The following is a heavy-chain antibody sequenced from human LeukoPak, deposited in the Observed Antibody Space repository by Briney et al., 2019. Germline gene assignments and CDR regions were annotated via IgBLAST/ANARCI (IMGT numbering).Heavy chain of an antibody. CDR1: GFTFSSYW. J-gene: IGHJ5*02. Sequence: GGSLRLSCAASGFTFSSYWKSWVRQAPRKGLGWVANIKQDGSEKYYVDSVKGRFTISRDNAKNSLYLQMNSLRAEDTAVYYCARVITIFGVDGGWFDPWGQGTLVTVSS. CDR3: ARVITIFGVDGGWFDP. CDR2: IKQDGSEK. D-gene: IGHD3-3*01. V-gene: IGHV3-7*01.